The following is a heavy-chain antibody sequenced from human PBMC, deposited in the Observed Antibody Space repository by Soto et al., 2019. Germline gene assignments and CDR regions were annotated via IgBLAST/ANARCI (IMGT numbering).Heavy chain of an antibody. CDR3: ARVSGREYYYDTSGYFDY. D-gene: IGHD3-22*01. V-gene: IGHV4-30-4*01. CDR1: GGSISSGDYY. Sequence: SETLSLTCTVSGGSISSGDYYWSWIRQPPGKGLEWIGYIYYSGSTYYNPSLKSRVTISVDTSKNQFSLKLSSVTAADTAVYYCARVSGREYYYDTSGYFDYWGQGTLVTVSS. CDR2: IYYSGST. J-gene: IGHJ4*02.